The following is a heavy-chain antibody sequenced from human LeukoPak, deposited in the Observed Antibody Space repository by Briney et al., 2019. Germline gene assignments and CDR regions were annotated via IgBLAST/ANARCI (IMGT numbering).Heavy chain of an antibody. CDR2: ISGSGGST. D-gene: IGHD2-2*01. Sequence: GGSLRLSCAASGFTFSSYAMSWVRQAPGKGLEWVSAISGSGGSTYYADSVKGRFTISRDNSKNTLYLQMNGLRAEDTAVYYCAKDGSRNQLPYYFDYWGQGTLVTVSS. CDR1: GFTFSSYA. CDR3: AKDGSRNQLPYYFDY. J-gene: IGHJ4*02. V-gene: IGHV3-23*01.